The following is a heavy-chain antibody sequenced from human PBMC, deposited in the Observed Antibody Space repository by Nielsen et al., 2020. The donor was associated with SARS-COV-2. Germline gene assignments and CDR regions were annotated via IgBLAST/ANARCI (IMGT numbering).Heavy chain of an antibody. J-gene: IGHJ3*02. D-gene: IGHD5-18*01. CDR1: GFTFSSYS. CDR2: ISSSSSTI. CDR3: AKEGLVDTAMGAFDI. V-gene: IGHV3-48*01. Sequence: GESLKISCAASGFTFSSYSMNWVRQAPGKGLEWVSYISSSSSTIYYADSVKGRFTISRDNAKNSLYLQMNSLRTEDTALYYCAKEGLVDTAMGAFDIWGQGTMVTVSS.